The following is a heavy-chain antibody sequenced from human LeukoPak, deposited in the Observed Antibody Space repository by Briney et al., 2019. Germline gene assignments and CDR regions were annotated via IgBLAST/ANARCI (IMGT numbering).Heavy chain of an antibody. D-gene: IGHD6-13*01. CDR1: GYTFTGYY. V-gene: IGHV1-2*06. CDR3: ARVSAAAGLRQNVDFQH. J-gene: IGHJ1*01. CDR2: INPNSGGT. Sequence: ASVKVSCKASGYTFTGYYMHWVRQAPGQGLEWMGRINPNSGGTNYAQKFQGRVTMTRDTSISTAYMELSRLRSDDTAVYYCARVSAAAGLRQNVDFQHWGQGTLVTVSS.